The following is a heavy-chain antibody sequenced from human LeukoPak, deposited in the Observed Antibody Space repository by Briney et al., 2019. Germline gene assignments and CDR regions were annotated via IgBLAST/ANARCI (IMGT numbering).Heavy chain of an antibody. CDR1: GFTVSSNY. Sequence: GGSLRLSCAASGFTVSSNYMSWVRQAPGKGLEWVSVIYSGGSTYYADSVKGRFTISRDNSKNTLYLQMNSLRAEDTAVYYCASPPLDSSGNYFDYWGQGTLVTVSS. CDR2: IYSGGST. D-gene: IGHD6-19*01. CDR3: ASPPLDSSGNYFDY. J-gene: IGHJ4*02. V-gene: IGHV3-53*01.